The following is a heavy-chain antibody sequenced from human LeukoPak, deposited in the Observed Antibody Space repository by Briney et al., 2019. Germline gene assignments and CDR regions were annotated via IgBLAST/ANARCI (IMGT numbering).Heavy chain of an antibody. CDR3: ARSPPWVPSYMDI. CDR1: GGSISSYY. J-gene: IGHJ6*03. V-gene: IGHV4-4*07. D-gene: IGHD3-10*01. CDR2: IYTSGST. Sequence: SETLSLTCTVSGGSISSYYWSRIRQPPGKGLEWIGRIYTSGSTNYNPSLKSRVTMSVDTSKNQFSLKLSSVTAADTAVYYCARSPPWVPSYMDIWGKGTTVTISS.